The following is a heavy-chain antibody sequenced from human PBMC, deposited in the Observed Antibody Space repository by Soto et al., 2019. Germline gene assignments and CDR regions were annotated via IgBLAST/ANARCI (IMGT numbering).Heavy chain of an antibody. J-gene: IGHJ4*02. Sequence: GESLKISCKGSGYSFTSYWIGWVRQMPGKGLEWMGIIYPSDSDTRYSPPFQGQVTISADKSISTAYLQWSSLEASDTAMYYCARHSSWRTSVYHYWGQGTLVTVSS. CDR3: ARHSSWRTSVYHY. V-gene: IGHV5-51*01. CDR2: IYPSDSDT. D-gene: IGHD6-6*01. CDR1: GYSFTSYW.